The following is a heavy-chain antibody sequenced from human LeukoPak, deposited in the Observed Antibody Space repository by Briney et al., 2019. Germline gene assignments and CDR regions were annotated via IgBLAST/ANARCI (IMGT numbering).Heavy chain of an antibody. CDR3: AKQGRDWLRDYYYYMDV. Sequence: PGGSLRLSCAASGFIFSDYGMSWVRRAPGKGLEWVSTIGGRGGSTYYADSVKGRFTISRDNSKNTLYLQMNSLRAEDTAVYYCAKQGRDWLRDYYYYMDVWGKGTTVTISS. CDR2: IGGRGGST. CDR1: GFIFSDYG. D-gene: IGHD3-9*01. V-gene: IGHV3-23*01. J-gene: IGHJ6*03.